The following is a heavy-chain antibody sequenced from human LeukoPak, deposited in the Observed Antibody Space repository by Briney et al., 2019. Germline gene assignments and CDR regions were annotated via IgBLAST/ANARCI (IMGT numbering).Heavy chain of an antibody. V-gene: IGHV3-23*01. Sequence: GGSLRLSCAASGFTFSSNAMSWVRETPGKGVEWVSAISGSGGSTYYTDSVRGRFTISRYNSKNTLYLQMNSLRAEDTAVYYCAKGTEPSDYGAHFGYWGQGTLVTVSS. CDR3: AKGTEPSDYGAHFGY. CDR1: GFTFSSNA. D-gene: IGHD4-17*01. CDR2: ISGSGGST. J-gene: IGHJ4*02.